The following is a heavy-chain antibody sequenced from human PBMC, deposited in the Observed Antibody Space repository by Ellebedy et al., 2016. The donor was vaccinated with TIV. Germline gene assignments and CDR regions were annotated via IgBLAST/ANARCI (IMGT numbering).Heavy chain of an antibody. D-gene: IGHD2-15*01. J-gene: IGHJ4*02. CDR2: ISTITNY. V-gene: IGHV3-21*01. CDR1: GFTFSTYS. Sequence: GESLKISCAASGFTFSTYSLNWVRQAPGKGLEWVSSISTITNYADSVRGRFTISRDNAKNSLYPQMNSLRAEDTAVYYCSRGGGCGGGTCYYPDFWGQGTLVTVSS. CDR3: SRGGGCGGGTCYYPDF.